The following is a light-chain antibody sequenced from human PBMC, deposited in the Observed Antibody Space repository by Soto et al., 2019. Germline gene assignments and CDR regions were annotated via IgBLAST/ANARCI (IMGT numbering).Light chain of an antibody. CDR2: DVS. J-gene: IGLJ2*01. CDR3: NSFAGSAHVV. CDR1: SSDVGAYNY. Sequence: QSVLAQPPSASGSPGQSVTISCTGTSSDVGAYNYVSWYQQHPGKAPKLIIFDVSQRPSGVPDRFSGSKSGNTASLTVSGLQAEDEAVYYCNSFAGSAHVVFGGGTKLTV. V-gene: IGLV2-8*01.